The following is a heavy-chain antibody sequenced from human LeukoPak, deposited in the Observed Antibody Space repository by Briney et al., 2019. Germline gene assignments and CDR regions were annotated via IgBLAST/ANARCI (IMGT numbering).Heavy chain of an antibody. V-gene: IGHV3-30*18. D-gene: IGHD5-18*01. CDR2: ISYDGSKN. CDR1: GFTFSSYG. CDR3: AKDRDYNYGYVYYYYGMDV. Sequence: PGRPLRLSCAASGFTFSSYGVHWVRQAPGKGLEWLAVISYDGSKNYSADSVKGRFTISRDNSKNTLYLQINSLRAEDTAVYYCAKDRDYNYGYVYYYYGMDVWGQGTTVTVSS. J-gene: IGHJ6*02.